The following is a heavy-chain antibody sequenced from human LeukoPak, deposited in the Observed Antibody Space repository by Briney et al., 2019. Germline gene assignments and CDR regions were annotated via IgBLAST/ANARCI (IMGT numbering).Heavy chain of an antibody. J-gene: IGHJ5*02. V-gene: IGHV4-34*01. CDR1: GGSFSGFY. D-gene: IGHD2-15*01. CDR2: INHSGST. Sequence: SETLSLTCSVYGGSFSGFYWNWIRQPPGKGLEWIGEINHSGSTHYSPSLKSRLSISVDPSKNQFSLKLSSVTAADTAVYYCARVPDCSGGSCYYGNWFDPWGQGTLVTVSS. CDR3: ARVPDCSGGSCYYGNWFDP.